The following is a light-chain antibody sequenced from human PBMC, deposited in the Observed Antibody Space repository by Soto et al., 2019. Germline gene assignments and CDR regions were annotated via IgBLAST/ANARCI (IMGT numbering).Light chain of an antibody. CDR3: QQYSSLPHT. CDR2: GVS. V-gene: IGKV3-20*01. CDR1: QSVSNSF. Sequence: ESVLTQSPATLSLSPGDRATLSCRASQSVSNSFFAWYQQKPGQAPRLLIYGVSSRATRIPDRFSGSGSGTDFTLTISRLEPEDFVVYYCQQYSSLPHTFGQGTKLEVK. J-gene: IGKJ2*01.